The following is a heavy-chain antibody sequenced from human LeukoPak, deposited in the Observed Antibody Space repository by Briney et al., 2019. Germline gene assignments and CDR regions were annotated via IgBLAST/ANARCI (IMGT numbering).Heavy chain of an antibody. Sequence: SVKVSCKASGGTFRSYAISWVRQAPGQGLEWMGRIIPIFGTTSYVQKFQGRVTITTDECTSTAYMELSSLRSEDTAVYYCARAHLAVASTGWFDPWGQGTLVTVSS. V-gene: IGHV1-69*05. CDR3: ARAHLAVASTGWFDP. J-gene: IGHJ5*02. D-gene: IGHD6-19*01. CDR1: GGTFRSYA. CDR2: IIPIFGTT.